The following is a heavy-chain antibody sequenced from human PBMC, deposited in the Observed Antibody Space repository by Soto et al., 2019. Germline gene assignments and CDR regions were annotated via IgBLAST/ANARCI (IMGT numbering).Heavy chain of an antibody. CDR2: IIPILGIA. D-gene: IGHD5-12*01. Sequence: QVQLVQSGAEVKKPGSSVKVSCKASGGTFSSYTISWVRQAPGQGLEWMGRIIPILGIANYAQKFQGRVTLTADKSTSTAYMELSSLRSEDTAVYYWSRGWRGSGYDYSYWGQGTLVTVSS. J-gene: IGHJ4*02. CDR1: GGTFSSYT. CDR3: SRGWRGSGYDYSY. V-gene: IGHV1-69*02.